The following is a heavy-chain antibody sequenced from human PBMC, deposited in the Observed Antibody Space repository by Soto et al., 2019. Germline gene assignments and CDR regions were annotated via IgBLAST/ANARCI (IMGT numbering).Heavy chain of an antibody. CDR1: GGSISSSSYY. Sequence: QLQLQESGPGLVKPSETLSLTCTVSGGSISSSSYYWGWIRQPPGKGLEWIGSIYYSGSTYYNPSLKSRVTISVDTSKNQFSLKLSSVTAADTAVYYCARRGYDILTGYWPHWGQGTLVTVSS. J-gene: IGHJ4*02. V-gene: IGHV4-39*01. D-gene: IGHD3-9*01. CDR3: ARRGYDILTGYWPH. CDR2: IYYSGST.